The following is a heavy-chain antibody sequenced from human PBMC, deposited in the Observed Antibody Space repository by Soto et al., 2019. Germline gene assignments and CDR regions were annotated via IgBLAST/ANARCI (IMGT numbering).Heavy chain of an antibody. Sequence: QVQLQESGPGLVKPSETLSLTCTVSGGSISSYYWSWIRQPPGKGLEWIGYIYYSGSINYNPSLKSRVTLSVDTSKNQFSLKLSSVTAADTAVYYCARHLYGSGERFDPWGQGTLVTVSS. D-gene: IGHD3-10*01. CDR1: GGSISSYY. CDR2: IYYSGSI. V-gene: IGHV4-59*08. CDR3: ARHLYGSGERFDP. J-gene: IGHJ5*02.